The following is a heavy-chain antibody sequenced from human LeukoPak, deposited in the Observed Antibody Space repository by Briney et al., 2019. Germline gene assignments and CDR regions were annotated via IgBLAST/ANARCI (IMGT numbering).Heavy chain of an antibody. CDR2: ISYDGSNK. D-gene: IGHD3-22*01. Sequence: GGSLRLSCAASGFTFSSYAMHWVRQAPGKGLEWVAVISYDGSNKYYADSVKGRFTISRDNSKNTLYLQMNSLRAEDTAVYYCARRVVANYYFDYWGQGTLVTVPS. V-gene: IGHV3-30-3*01. CDR3: ARRVVANYYFDY. J-gene: IGHJ4*02. CDR1: GFTFSSYA.